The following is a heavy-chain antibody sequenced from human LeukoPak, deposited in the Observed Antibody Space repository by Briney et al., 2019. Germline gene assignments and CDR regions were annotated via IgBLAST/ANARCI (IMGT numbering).Heavy chain of an antibody. CDR3: ARALAYCGGDCYPGGDY. D-gene: IGHD2-21*02. Sequence: ASVKVSCKASGGTFSSYAISWVRQAPGQGLEWMGRIIPIFGTANYAQKFQGRVTITADKSTSTAYMELSSLRSEDTAVYYCARALAYCGGDCYPGGDYWGQGTLVTVSS. CDR1: GGTFSSYA. J-gene: IGHJ4*02. V-gene: IGHV1-69*06. CDR2: IIPIFGTA.